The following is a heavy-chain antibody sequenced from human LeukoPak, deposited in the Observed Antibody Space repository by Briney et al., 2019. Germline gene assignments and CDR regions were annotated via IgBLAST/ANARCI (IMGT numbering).Heavy chain of an antibody. CDR1: GYTFTTYW. D-gene: IGHD1-1*01. CDR2: IYPGDSDT. J-gene: IGHJ4*02. CDR3: ARRLTTEETFDY. Sequence: LGESLKISCKGSGYTFTTYWIAWVRQMPGKGLEWMAIIYPGDSDTKYGPSFQGQISVSVDKSTSTAYLQWNSLQASDTAMYYCARRLTTEETFDYWGQGTLVTVSS. V-gene: IGHV5-51*01.